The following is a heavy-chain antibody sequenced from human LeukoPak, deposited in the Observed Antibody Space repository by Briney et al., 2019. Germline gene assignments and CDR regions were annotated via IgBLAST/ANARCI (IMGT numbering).Heavy chain of an antibody. CDR2: IRSDGSDT. CDR1: GFTFSDTW. D-gene: IGHD6-6*01. V-gene: IGHV3-74*01. J-gene: IGHJ4*02. Sequence: GGSLRLSCAASGFTFSDTWMHWVRQAPGKGLVWVSRIRSDGSDTRYAESVKGRFTISRDNSKNTLYLQMGSLRAEDMAVYYCAREEQLAKDPGIRGRKGFDYWGQGTLVTVSS. CDR3: AREEQLAKDPGIRGRKGFDY.